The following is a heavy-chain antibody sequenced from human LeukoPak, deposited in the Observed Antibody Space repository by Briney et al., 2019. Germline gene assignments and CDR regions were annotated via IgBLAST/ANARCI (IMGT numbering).Heavy chain of an antibody. Sequence: SETLSLTCTVSGGSISSGDYYWSWIRQPPGKGLEWIGYIYYSGSTYYNPSLKSRVTISVDTSKNQFSLKLSSVTAADTAVYYCARGPVPRYFDWLLGGDAFDIWGQGTMVTVSS. CDR2: IYYSGST. V-gene: IGHV4-30-4*01. D-gene: IGHD3-9*01. CDR3: ARGPVPRYFDWLLGGDAFDI. J-gene: IGHJ3*02. CDR1: GGSISSGDYY.